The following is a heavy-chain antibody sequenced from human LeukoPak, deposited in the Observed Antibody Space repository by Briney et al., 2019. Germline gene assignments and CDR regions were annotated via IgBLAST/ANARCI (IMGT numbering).Heavy chain of an antibody. CDR1: GYTFTSYY. J-gene: IGHJ4*02. CDR2: INPSGGST. V-gene: IGHV1-46*01. Sequence: ASVTVSCKASGYTFTSYYMHWVRQAPGQGLEWMGIINPSGGSTSYAQKFQGRVTMTRDMSTSTVYMELSSLRSEDTAVYYCARAVVVVPAANELFDYWGQGTLVTVSS. D-gene: IGHD2-2*01. CDR3: ARAVVVVPAANELFDY.